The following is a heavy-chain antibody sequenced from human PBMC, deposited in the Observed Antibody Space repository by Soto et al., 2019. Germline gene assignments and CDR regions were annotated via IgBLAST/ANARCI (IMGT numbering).Heavy chain of an antibody. Sequence: GESLKISCAASGFTFSSYGMHWVRQAPGKGLEWVAVIWYDGSNKYYADSVKGRFTISRDNSKNTLYLQMNSLRAEDTAVYYCARGGSLTESSSWYYYYYYMDVRGKGTKVTVSS. CDR2: IWYDGSNK. CDR1: GFTFSSYG. CDR3: ARGGSLTESSSWYYYYYYMDV. V-gene: IGHV3-33*01. J-gene: IGHJ6*03. D-gene: IGHD6-13*01.